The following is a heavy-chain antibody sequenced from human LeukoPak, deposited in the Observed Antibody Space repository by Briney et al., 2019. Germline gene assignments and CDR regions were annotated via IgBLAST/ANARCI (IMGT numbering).Heavy chain of an antibody. CDR2: ISAYNGNT. V-gene: IGHV1-18*01. CDR1: GYTFTSYG. D-gene: IGHD3-22*01. CDR3: ATDLGAIYYDSSGH. Sequence: ASVKVSCKASGYTFTSYGISWVRQAPGQGLEWMGWISAYNGNTNYAQKLQGRVTMTTDTSTSTAYMELRSLRSDDTAVYYCATDLGAIYYDSSGHWGQGTLVTVSS. J-gene: IGHJ4*02.